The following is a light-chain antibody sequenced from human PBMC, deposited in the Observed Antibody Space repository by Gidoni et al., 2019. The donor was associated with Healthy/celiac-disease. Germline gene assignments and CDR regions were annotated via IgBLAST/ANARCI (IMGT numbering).Light chain of an antibody. CDR2: DVS. V-gene: IGLV2-14*01. CDR3: SSYTSSSSWV. CDR1: SSDVVGYNY. J-gene: IGLJ3*02. Sequence: QSALTQPAPVSGSPGQSITISCTGTSSDVVGYNYFPWYQQHPGKAPKLMIYDVSNRPSGVSNRFSGSQSGNTASLTISGLQAEDEADYYCSSYTSSSSWVFGGGTKLTVL.